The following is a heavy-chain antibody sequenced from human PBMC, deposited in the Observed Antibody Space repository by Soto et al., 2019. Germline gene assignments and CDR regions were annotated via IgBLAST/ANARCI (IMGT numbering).Heavy chain of an antibody. D-gene: IGHD3-10*01. V-gene: IGHV3-23*01. CDR2: ISGSGGST. CDR3: AKVDYYGSGSNGFQH. CDR1: GFTFSSYA. Sequence: GGSLRLSCAASGFTFSSYAMSWVRQAPGKGLEWVSAISGSGGSTYYADSVKGRFTISRDNSKNTLYLQMNSLRAEDTAVYCCAKVDYYGSGSNGFQHWGQGTLVTV. J-gene: IGHJ1*01.